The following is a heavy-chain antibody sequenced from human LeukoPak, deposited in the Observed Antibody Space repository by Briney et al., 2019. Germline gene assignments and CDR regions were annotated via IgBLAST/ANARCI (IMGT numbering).Heavy chain of an antibody. J-gene: IGHJ4*02. CDR2: IRTKAYGGTA. D-gene: IGHD3-3*01. Sequence: GGSLRLSCTASGFTFGDYVVSWFRQAPGKGLEWVGFIRTKAYGGTAEYAASVKGRFTISRDDSESIAYLQMNSLRTEDTAVYYCTRGSDTVFGVARDGFDSWGQGTLVTVSS. V-gene: IGHV3-49*03. CDR1: GFTFGDYV. CDR3: TRGSDTVFGVARDGFDS.